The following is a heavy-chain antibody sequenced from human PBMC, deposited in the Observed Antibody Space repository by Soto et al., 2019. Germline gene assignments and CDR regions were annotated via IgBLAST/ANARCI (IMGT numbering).Heavy chain of an antibody. CDR2: ISGSGGST. CDR3: AKDPALVYDYSNWFDP. V-gene: IGHV3-23*01. CDR1: GFTFSSYA. D-gene: IGHD4-4*01. Sequence: GESLKISCAASGFTFSSYAMSWVRQAPGKGLEWVSAISGSGGSTYYADSVKGRFTISRDNSKNTLYLQMNSLRAEDTAVYYCAKDPALVYDYSNWFDPWGQGTLVTVSS. J-gene: IGHJ5*02.